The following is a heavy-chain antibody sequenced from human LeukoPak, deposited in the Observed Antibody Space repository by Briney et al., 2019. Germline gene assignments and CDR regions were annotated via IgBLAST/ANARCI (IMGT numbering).Heavy chain of an antibody. CDR1: GGTFSSYA. Sequence: SVKVSCKASGGTFSSYAISWVRQAPGQGLEWMGGIIPIFGTADYAQKFQGRVTITADKSTSTAYMELSSLRSEDTAVYYCARGPVAGTVEYFQHWGQGTLVTVSS. CDR3: ARGPVAGTVEYFQH. CDR2: IIPIFGTA. J-gene: IGHJ1*01. V-gene: IGHV1-69*06. D-gene: IGHD6-19*01.